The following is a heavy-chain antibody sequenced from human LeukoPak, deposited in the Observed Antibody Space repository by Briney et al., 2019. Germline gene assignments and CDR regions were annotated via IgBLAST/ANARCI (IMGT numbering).Heavy chain of an antibody. CDR1: GLTFSSHW. Sequence: PGGSLRLSCAASGLTFSSHWMHWVRQAPGKGLVWVSRITNDGSSTTYADSVKGRFTISRDNAKNMLYLQVNSLRAEDTAVYYWGTPEGGNPAYWGQGTLVTVSS. D-gene: IGHD1-14*01. V-gene: IGHV3-74*01. CDR2: ITNDGSST. CDR3: GTPEGGNPAY. J-gene: IGHJ4*02.